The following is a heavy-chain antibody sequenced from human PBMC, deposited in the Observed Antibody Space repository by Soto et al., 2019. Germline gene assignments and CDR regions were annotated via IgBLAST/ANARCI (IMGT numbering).Heavy chain of an antibody. J-gene: IGHJ4*02. CDR3: ASDSTAMVTDSFDY. Sequence: SETLSLTCAVYGGSFSGYYWSWIRQPPGKGLEWIGEINHSGSTNYNPSLKSRVTISVDTPKNQFSLKLSSVTAADTAVYYCASDSTAMVTDSFDYWGQGTLVTVSS. CDR2: INHSGST. D-gene: IGHD5-18*01. CDR1: GGSFSGYY. V-gene: IGHV4-34*01.